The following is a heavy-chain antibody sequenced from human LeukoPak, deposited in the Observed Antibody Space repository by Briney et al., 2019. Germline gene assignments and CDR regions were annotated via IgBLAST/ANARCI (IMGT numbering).Heavy chain of an antibody. J-gene: IGHJ4*02. CDR1: GYTFTSYG. V-gene: IGHV1-18*01. D-gene: IGHD6-13*01. CDR2: INAYHGNT. CDR3: ARKPSSSPFDY. Sequence: ASVKVSCKASGYTFTSYGIVWVRQAPGQELEWMGWINAYHGNTNYAQNLQGRVTMTTDTSTSTAYMELRSLRSDDTAVYYCARKPSSSPFDYWGQGTLVTVSS.